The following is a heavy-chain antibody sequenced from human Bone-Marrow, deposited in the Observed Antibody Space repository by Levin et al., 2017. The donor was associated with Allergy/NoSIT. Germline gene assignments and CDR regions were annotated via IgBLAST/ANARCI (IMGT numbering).Heavy chain of an antibody. Sequence: SQTLSLTCAISGDSVSSNSAAWNWIRQSPSRGLEWLGRTYYRSKWYNDYAVSVKSRITINPDTSKNQFSLQLNSVTPEDTAVYYCARGKAVAGTGDHDAFDIWGQGTMVTVSS. CDR1: GDSVSSNSAA. D-gene: IGHD6-19*01. CDR3: ARGKAVAGTGDHDAFDI. CDR2: TYYRSKWYN. J-gene: IGHJ3*02. V-gene: IGHV6-1*01.